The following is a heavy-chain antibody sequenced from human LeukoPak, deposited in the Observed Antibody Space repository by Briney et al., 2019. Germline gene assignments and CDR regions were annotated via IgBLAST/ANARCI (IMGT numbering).Heavy chain of an antibody. D-gene: IGHD3-10*01. CDR1: GYSFTGYY. CDR2: INANSGGT. J-gene: IGHJ1*01. CDR3: ARVLLPSRITMVQQIQH. Sequence: ASVKASCKPSGYSFTGYYMHCVPQAPGQGLEWMGWINANSGGTNYAQKFQGRVTMTRDTSISTAYMELSRLRSDDTAVYYCARVLLPSRITMVQQIQHWGQGTLVTVSS. V-gene: IGHV1-2*02.